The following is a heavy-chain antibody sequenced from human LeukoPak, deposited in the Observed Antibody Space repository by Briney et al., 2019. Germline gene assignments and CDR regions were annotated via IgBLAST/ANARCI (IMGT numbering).Heavy chain of an antibody. CDR1: GGSISSYY. J-gene: IGHJ4*02. D-gene: IGHD6-6*01. CDR3: ARGGETFEYSSSPPFDY. CDR2: IYYSGST. Sequence: SETLSLTCTISGGSISSYYWSWIRQPPGKGLEWIGYIYYSGSTNYNPSLKSRVTISVDTSKNQFSLKLSSVTAADTAVYYCARGGETFEYSSSPPFDYWGQGTLVTVSS. V-gene: IGHV4-59*01.